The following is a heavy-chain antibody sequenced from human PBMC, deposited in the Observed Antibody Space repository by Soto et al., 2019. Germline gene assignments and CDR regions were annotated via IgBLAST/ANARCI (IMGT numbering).Heavy chain of an antibody. CDR1: GASISSGTVY. V-gene: IGHV4-39*07. CDR2: IYYDGST. J-gene: IGHJ5*02. Sequence: PSETQSLTYTVSGASISSGTVYWGWIRQPPGKGLESIANIYYDGSTYYNPSLKSRVTISLDTSKNQFSLKLSSVTAADTAVYYCARVFSDSSSFFDPWGQGTLVTVSS. D-gene: IGHD6-13*01. CDR3: ARVFSDSSSFFDP.